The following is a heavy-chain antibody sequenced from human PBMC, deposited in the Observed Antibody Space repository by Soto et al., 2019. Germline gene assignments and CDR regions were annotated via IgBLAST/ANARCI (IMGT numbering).Heavy chain of an antibody. CDR1: GISTSSYW. D-gene: IGHD5-18*01. V-gene: IGHV3-7*03. J-gene: IGHJ4*02. CDR2: IKNDGSEK. CDR3: VTGYHSDY. Sequence: PGGSLRLSCAASGISTSSYWMGWVRQAPGRGLEWVASIKNDGSEKYYKDSLKGRFTISRDNALNSLYLQMNSLRAEDTAVYFCVTGYHSDYWGQGTLVTVSS.